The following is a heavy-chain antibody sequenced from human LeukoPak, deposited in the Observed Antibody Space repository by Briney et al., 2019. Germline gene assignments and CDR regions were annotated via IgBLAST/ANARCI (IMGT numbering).Heavy chain of an antibody. CDR2: IYTSGST. V-gene: IGHV4-4*07. J-gene: IGHJ6*02. D-gene: IGHD6-19*01. CDR1: GGSISSYY. Sequence: SETPSLTCTVSGGSISSYYWSWIRQPAGKGLEWIGRIYTSGSTNYNPSLKSRVTMSVDTSKNQFSLKLSSVTAADTAVYYCARDPSIAVAGIYGMDVWGQGTTVTVSS. CDR3: ARDPSIAVAGIYGMDV.